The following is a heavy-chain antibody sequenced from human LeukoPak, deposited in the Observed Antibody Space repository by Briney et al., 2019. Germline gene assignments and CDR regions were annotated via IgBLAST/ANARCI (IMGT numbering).Heavy chain of an antibody. V-gene: IGHV1-2*02. D-gene: IGHD3-10*01. J-gene: IGHJ4*02. Sequence: ASVKVSCKASGYTFTGYYMHWVRQAPGQGLEWMGWINPNSGGTNYAQKFQGRVTMTRDTSISTAYMELSRLRSDDTAAYYCARDYYGSGSYDDYWGQGTLVTVSS. CDR1: GYTFTGYY. CDR3: ARDYYGSGSYDDY. CDR2: INPNSGGT.